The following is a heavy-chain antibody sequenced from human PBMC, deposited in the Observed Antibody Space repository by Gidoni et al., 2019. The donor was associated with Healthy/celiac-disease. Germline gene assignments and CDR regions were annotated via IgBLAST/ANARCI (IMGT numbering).Heavy chain of an antibody. V-gene: IGHV3-15*01. CDR3: TTRITIFLLGFDP. Sequence: EVQLVESGGGLVKPGGSLRLSCAASGFTCSNAWMSWVRQAPGKGLEWVGRIKSKTDGGTTDYAAPVKGRFTISRDDSKNTLYLQMNSLKTEDTAVYYCTTRITIFLLGFDPWGQGTLVTVSS. CDR2: IKSKTDGGTT. D-gene: IGHD3-3*01. CDR1: GFTCSNAW. J-gene: IGHJ5*02.